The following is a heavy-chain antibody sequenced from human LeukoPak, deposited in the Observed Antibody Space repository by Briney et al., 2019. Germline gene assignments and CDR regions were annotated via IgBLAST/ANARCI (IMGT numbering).Heavy chain of an antibody. CDR1: GFTFGSYG. CDR3: AKVRVIGPDAFDI. V-gene: IGHV3-23*01. D-gene: IGHD3-22*01. J-gene: IGHJ3*02. CDR2: ISGSGGST. Sequence: PGGSLRLSCAASGFTFGSYGMSWVRQAPGKGLEWVSAISGSGGSTYYADSVKGRFTISRDNSKNTLYLQMNSLRAENTAVYYCAKVRVIGPDAFDIWGQGTMVTVSS.